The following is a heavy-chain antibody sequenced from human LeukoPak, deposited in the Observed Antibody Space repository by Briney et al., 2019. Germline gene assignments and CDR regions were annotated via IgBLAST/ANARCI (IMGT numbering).Heavy chain of an antibody. V-gene: IGHV1-8*03. CDR2: MNPNSGNT. CDR3: ARGGITDYYYYYMDA. CDR1: GYTFTSYD. J-gene: IGHJ6*03. Sequence: VASVKVSCKASGYTFTSYDINWVRQATGQGLEWMGWMNPNSGNTGYAQKFQGRVTITRNTSISTAYMELSSLRPEDTAVYYCARGGITDYYYYYMDAWGKGTTVTVPS. D-gene: IGHD3-3*01.